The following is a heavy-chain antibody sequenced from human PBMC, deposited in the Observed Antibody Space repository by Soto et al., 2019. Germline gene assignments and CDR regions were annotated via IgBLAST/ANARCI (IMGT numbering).Heavy chain of an antibody. J-gene: IGHJ6*02. CDR1: GVSISSSSYY. D-gene: IGHD3-22*01. V-gene: IGHV4-39*01. CDR3: ASRYDSRFFGVYYGMDV. CDR2: IYYSRST. Sequence: PSETLSLTCIVSGVSISSSSYYWGWLRKSPGKGLEWIGNIYYSRSTYYNPSLKSRVTISVDTSKNQFSLKLSSVTAADTAVYYCASRYDSRFFGVYYGMDVWGQGTTVTVSS.